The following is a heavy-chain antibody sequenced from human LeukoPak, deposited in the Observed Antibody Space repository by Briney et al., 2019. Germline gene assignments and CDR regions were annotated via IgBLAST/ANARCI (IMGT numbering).Heavy chain of an antibody. CDR2: IIPIFGTA. CDR3: AKMGAYCGGDCYSPDSYYYYYYMDV. D-gene: IGHD2-21*02. CDR1: GGTFSSYA. Sequence: ASVKVSCKASGGTFSSYAISWVRQAPGQGLEWMGGIIPIFGTANYAQKFQGRVTITTDESTSTAYMELSSMRSEDTAVYYCAKMGAYCGGDCYSPDSYYYYYYMDVWGKGTTVTVSS. J-gene: IGHJ6*03. V-gene: IGHV1-69*05.